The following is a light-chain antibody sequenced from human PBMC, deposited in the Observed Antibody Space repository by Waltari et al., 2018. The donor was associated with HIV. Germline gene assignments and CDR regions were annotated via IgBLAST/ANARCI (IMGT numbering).Light chain of an antibody. J-gene: IGLJ2*01. CDR1: NIGRKN. Sequence: SYELTQPLSVSVALGQTARVTCGGNNIGRKNVHWYQPKPGQAPVLVIYRDSNRPSGIPERFSGSNSGNTATLTISRAQAGDEADYYCQVWDSSTYVVFGGGTKLTVL. CDR2: RDS. CDR3: QVWDSSTYVV. V-gene: IGLV3-9*01.